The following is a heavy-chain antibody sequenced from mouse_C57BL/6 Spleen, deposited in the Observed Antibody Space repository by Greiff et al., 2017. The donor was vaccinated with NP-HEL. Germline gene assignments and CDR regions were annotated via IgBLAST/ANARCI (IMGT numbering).Heavy chain of an antibody. CDR2: ISSGSSTI. V-gene: IGHV5-17*01. D-gene: IGHD2-3*01. Sequence: EVKLMESGGGLVKPGGSLKLSCAASGFTFSDYGMHWVRQAPEKGLEWVAYISSGSSTIYYADTVKGRFTISRDNAKNTLFLQMTSLRSEDTAMYYCARPYDGYLYAMDYWGQGTSVTVSS. CDR1: GFTFSDYG. J-gene: IGHJ4*01. CDR3: ARPYDGYLYAMDY.